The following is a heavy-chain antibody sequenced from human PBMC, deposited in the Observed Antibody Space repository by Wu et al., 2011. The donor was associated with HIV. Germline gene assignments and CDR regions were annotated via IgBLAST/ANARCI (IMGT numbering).Heavy chain of an antibody. J-gene: IGHJ5*02. CDR1: GGTFNSYA. CDR2: IIPLFGTA. D-gene: IGHD1-1*01. V-gene: IGHV1-69*05. CDR3: ARDSAQSVVGTNWFDP. Sequence: RPGSSVKVSCKVSGGTFNSYAISWVRQAPGQGLEWMGGIIPLFGTADSAETFQGRVTITMDESTSTVYMELSSLRSEDTAVYYCARDSAQSVVGTNWFDPWGPGNPGHRLL.